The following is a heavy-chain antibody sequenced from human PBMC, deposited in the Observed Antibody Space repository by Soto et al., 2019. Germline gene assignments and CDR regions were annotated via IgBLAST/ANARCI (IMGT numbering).Heavy chain of an antibody. D-gene: IGHD5-18*01. CDR3: ARDEGVSGYSYAPRGV. V-gene: IGHV1-69*13. Sequence: ASVKVSCKASGGTFSSYAISWVRQAPGQGLEWMGGIIPIFGTANYAQKFQGRVTITADESTSTAYMELSSLRSEDTAVYYCARDEGVSGYSYAPRGVWGQGTTVTVSS. CDR1: GGTFSSYA. CDR2: IIPIFGTA. J-gene: IGHJ6*02.